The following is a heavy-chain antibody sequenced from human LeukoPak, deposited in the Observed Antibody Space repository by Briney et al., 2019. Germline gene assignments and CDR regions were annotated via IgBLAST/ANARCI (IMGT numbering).Heavy chain of an antibody. J-gene: IGHJ5*02. CDR2: INPSGGST. V-gene: IGHV1-46*01. CDR3: ARDYYGSGSYRGNWFDP. CDR1: GYTFTSYY. Sequence: ASVKVSCKASGYTFTSYYMHWVRQAPGQGLEWMGIINPSGGSTSYAQKFQGRVTMTRDTSTSTVYMELSSLRSEDTAVYYCARDYYGSGSYRGNWFDPWGQEPWSPSPQ. D-gene: IGHD3-10*01.